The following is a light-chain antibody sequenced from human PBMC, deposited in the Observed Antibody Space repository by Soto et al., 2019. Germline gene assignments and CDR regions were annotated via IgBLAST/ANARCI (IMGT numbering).Light chain of an antibody. CDR3: QQYGNSPFT. J-gene: IGKJ3*01. CDR1: QSVSSTY. V-gene: IGKV3-20*01. Sequence: EIVLTQSPGTLSLSPGERATLSCRASQSVSSTYLAWYQQKPGQAPRLLIYGASSRATGIPDRFSGSGSGTDITLTISRLEPEDFAVYYCQQYGNSPFTFGPGTKVDIK. CDR2: GAS.